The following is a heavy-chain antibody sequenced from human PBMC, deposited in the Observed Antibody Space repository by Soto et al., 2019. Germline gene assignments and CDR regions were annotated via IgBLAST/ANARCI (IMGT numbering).Heavy chain of an antibody. CDR2: ISYDGSNK. V-gene: IGHV3-30*18. CDR3: AKDRYYYYYGMDV. CDR1: GFTFSSYG. Sequence: GGSLRLSCAASGFTFSSYGMHWVRQAPGKGLEWVAVISYDGSNKYYADSVKGRFTISRDNSKNTLYLQMNSLRAEDTAVYYCAKDRYYYYYGMDVWGQGTTVTVSS. J-gene: IGHJ6*02.